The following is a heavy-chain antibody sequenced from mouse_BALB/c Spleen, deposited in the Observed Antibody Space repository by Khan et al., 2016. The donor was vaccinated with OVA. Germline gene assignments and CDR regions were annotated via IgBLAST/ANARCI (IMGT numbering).Heavy chain of an antibody. CDR3: ERGTFDY. V-gene: IGHV1S135*01. CDR2: IDPFNGDT. J-gene: IGHJ3*01. D-gene: IGHD3-3*01. Sequence: VQLKESGPELMKPGASVNISCKASGYSFTSYYIHWVKQSHGKSLEWIGYIDPFNGDTYYNQKFKGKATLTVDKSSNTAYLHLSSLTSEDSAVYYCERGTFDYWGQGTLVTVSA. CDR1: GYSFTSYY.